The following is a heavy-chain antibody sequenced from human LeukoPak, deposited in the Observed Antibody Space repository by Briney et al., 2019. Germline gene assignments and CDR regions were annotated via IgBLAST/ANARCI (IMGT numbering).Heavy chain of an antibody. D-gene: IGHD1-1*01. CDR1: GYTFTDYY. Sequence: ASVKISCKVSGYTFTDYYMHWVQQAPGKGLEWMGLVDPEDGETIYAEKFQGRVTITADTSTDTAYMELSSLRSDDTAVYYCATPMEAGHLARYWGQGTLVTVSS. V-gene: IGHV1-69-2*01. CDR3: ATPMEAGHLARY. CDR2: VDPEDGET. J-gene: IGHJ4*02.